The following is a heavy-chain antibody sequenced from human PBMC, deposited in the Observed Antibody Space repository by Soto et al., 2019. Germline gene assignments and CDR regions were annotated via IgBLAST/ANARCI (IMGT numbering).Heavy chain of an antibody. J-gene: IGHJ4*02. D-gene: IGHD6-19*01. CDR2: ISGSGGNI. CDR1: GFTLSSYS. Sequence: EVQLVESGGGLVQPGGSLRLSCAASGFTLSSYSMHWVRQAPGKGLEWVSYISGSGGNIYYADSVKGRFTISRDNAKNPLPVKMTSMGDETTAVYFCARETVLRSSGWCYYFDFWGQGTRVTVCS. V-gene: IGHV3-48*02. CDR3: ARETVLRSSGWCYYFDF.